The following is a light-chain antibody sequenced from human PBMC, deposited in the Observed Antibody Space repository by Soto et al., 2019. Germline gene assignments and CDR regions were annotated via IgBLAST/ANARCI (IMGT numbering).Light chain of an antibody. CDR2: GAS. Sequence: EIVVTHSPATLSVSPGERATLSCRASQSVSSSYLAWYQQKPGQAPRLLIYGASSRATGIPDRFSGSGSGTDFTLTISRLEPEDFAVYYCQQYGSSSITFGQGTRLEIK. CDR3: QQYGSSSIT. J-gene: IGKJ5*01. CDR1: QSVSSSY. V-gene: IGKV3-20*01.